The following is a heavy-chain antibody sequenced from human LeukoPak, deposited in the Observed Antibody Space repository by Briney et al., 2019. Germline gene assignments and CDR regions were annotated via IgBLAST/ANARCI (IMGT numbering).Heavy chain of an antibody. CDR1: GGTFSSYA. D-gene: IGHD5-12*01. V-gene: IGHV1-69*13. CDR2: IILIFGTA. CDR3: ARVKGRYSGYDDAFDI. Sequence: ASVKVSCKASGGTFSSYAISWVRQAPGQGLEWMGGIILIFGTANYAQKFQGRVTITADESTSTAYMELSSLRSEDTAVYYCARVKGRYSGYDDAFDIWGQGTMVTVSS. J-gene: IGHJ3*02.